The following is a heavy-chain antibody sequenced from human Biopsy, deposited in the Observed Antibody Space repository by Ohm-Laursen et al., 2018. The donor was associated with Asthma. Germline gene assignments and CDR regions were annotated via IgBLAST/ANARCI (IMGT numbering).Heavy chain of an antibody. D-gene: IGHD6-19*01. Sequence: SSETVACQAPGGTFSNFAISWVRQAPGQGLEWLGGIMTVFGTTNYAQKIQGRVTITADESTSTAYMEVTSLRSEDTAIYYCARCQVGYSSGWSLLLKKIYYSGMDVWGQGTAVTVSS. CDR2: IMTVFGTT. CDR1: GGTFSNFA. CDR3: ARCQVGYSSGWSLLLKKIYYSGMDV. J-gene: IGHJ6*02. V-gene: IGHV1-69*01.